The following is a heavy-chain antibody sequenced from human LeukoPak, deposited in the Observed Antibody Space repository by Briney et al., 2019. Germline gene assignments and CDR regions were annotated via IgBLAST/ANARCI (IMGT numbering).Heavy chain of an antibody. CDR1: GFTFSNYG. J-gene: IGHJ5*02. Sequence: GGSLRLSCAASGFTFSNYGMSWVRQAPGKGLEWVSAISGSGGSTYYAGSVKGRFTISRDNSKSTLFLQMNSLRAEDTAIYYCATYRQVLLPFEAWGQGTLVTVSS. CDR3: ATYRQVLLPFEA. V-gene: IGHV3-23*01. CDR2: ISGSGGST. D-gene: IGHD5-18*01.